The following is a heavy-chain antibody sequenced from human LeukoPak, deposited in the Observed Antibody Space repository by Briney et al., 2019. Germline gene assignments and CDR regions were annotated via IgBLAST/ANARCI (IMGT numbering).Heavy chain of an antibody. D-gene: IGHD3-10*01. CDR2: INSDGRST. CDR3: AKHHYYGSGSYYNVYYFDY. Sequence: GGSLRLSCAASGFTFSSYWMHWVRQAPGKGLGWVSRINSDGRSTSHVDSVKGRFTISRANAKNTLYLQMHSLRAEATAVYYCAKHHYYGSGSYYNVYYFDYWGQGTLVTVSS. J-gene: IGHJ4*02. CDR1: GFTFSSYW. V-gene: IGHV3-74*01.